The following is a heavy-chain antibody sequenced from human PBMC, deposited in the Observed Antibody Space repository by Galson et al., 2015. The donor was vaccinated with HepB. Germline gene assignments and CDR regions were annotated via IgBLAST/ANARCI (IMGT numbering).Heavy chain of an antibody. J-gene: IGHJ6*02. D-gene: IGHD2-2*01. CDR2: IKSKTDGGTT. CDR1: GFTFSDAW. Sequence: SLRLSCAASGFTFSDAWMSWVRQAPGKGLEWVGRIKSKTDGGTTDYAAPVKGRFTISRDDSKNTLYLQMNSLKTEDTAVYYCTTDPIVVVPAAPVWGQGTTVTVSS. V-gene: IGHV3-15*01. CDR3: TTDPIVVVPAAPV.